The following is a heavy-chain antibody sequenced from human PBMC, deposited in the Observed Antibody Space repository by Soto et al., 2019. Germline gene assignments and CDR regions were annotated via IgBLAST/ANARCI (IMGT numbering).Heavy chain of an antibody. Sequence: GGSLRLSCAASGFSFSHYSMTWVRQAPGKGLEWVSSISQDNGHTYYANSVKGRFTISRDNAQNSLYLQMNSLRVEDTAVYYCAREPSSSWYDWFDAWGQGTLVTVTS. CDR3: AREPSSSWYDWFDA. J-gene: IGHJ5*02. V-gene: IGHV3-21*01. D-gene: IGHD6-13*01. CDR1: GFSFSHYS. CDR2: ISQDNGHT.